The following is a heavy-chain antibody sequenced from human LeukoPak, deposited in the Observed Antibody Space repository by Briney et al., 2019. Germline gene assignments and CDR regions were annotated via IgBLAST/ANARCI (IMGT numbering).Heavy chain of an antibody. D-gene: IGHD4-17*01. Sequence: ASVKVSCKASGGTFSSYAISWVRQAPGQGLEWMGRIIPILGIANYAQKFQGRVTMTRNTSISTAYMELSSLRSEDTAVYYCAGYGAGDAFDIWGQGTMVTVSS. CDR3: AGYGAGDAFDI. V-gene: IGHV1-69*04. J-gene: IGHJ3*02. CDR2: IIPILGIA. CDR1: GGTFSSYA.